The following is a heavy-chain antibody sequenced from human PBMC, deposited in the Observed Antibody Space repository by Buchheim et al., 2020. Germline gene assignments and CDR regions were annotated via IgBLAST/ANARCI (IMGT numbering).Heavy chain of an antibody. D-gene: IGHD1-14*01. J-gene: IGHJ4*02. Sequence: QVQLQESGPGLVKTSGTLSLTCAVSGDSISSRDWWSWVRQPPGKGLEWIGEIYHGGGTKYNPSLKSRATISVDTSGNQFSLKLSSVTAADTAVYYCARNGPYNLDNWGQGT. V-gene: IGHV4-4*02. CDR3: ARNGPYNLDN. CDR2: IYHGGGT. CDR1: GDSISSRDW.